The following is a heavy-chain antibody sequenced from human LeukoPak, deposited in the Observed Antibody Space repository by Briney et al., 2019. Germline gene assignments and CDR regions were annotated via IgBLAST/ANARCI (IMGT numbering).Heavy chain of an antibody. D-gene: IGHD3-16*01. CDR1: RCIFSSYW. J-gene: IGHJ5*02. Sequence: GGSLRLSCAASRCIFSSYWMSWGRQAPGKGLEWVANIKQDGSEKYYVDSVKGRFTISRDNAKNSLYLQMTSLRAEDKAVYYCARGGISVTQGWFDPWGQGTLVTVSS. V-gene: IGHV3-7*04. CDR2: IKQDGSEK. CDR3: ARGGISVTQGWFDP.